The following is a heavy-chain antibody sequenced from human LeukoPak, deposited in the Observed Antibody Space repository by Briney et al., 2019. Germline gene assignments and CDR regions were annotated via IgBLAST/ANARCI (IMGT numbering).Heavy chain of an antibody. Sequence: SVKVSCKASGGTFSSYAISWVRQAPGQGLERMGRIIPIFGIANYAQKFQGRVTITADKSTSTAYMELSSLRSEDTAVYYCAKYSSGRNYYGMDVWGQGTTVTVSS. J-gene: IGHJ6*02. V-gene: IGHV1-69*04. CDR2: IIPIFGIA. D-gene: IGHD6-19*01. CDR1: GGTFSSYA. CDR3: AKYSSGRNYYGMDV.